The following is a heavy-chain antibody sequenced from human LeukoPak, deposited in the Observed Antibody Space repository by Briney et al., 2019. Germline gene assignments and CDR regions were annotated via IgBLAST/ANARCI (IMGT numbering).Heavy chain of an antibody. Sequence: KASETLSLTCTVSGDSISGYFWSWIRQPPGKGLEWIGYIYYSGSTYYNPSLKSRVTISLDMSKNQFSLKLSLVTAADSAVYYCGRSGVNSSSPVDYWGQGTLASVSS. V-gene: IGHV4-59*01. D-gene: IGHD6-6*01. J-gene: IGHJ4*02. CDR2: IYYSGST. CDR1: GDSISGYF. CDR3: GRSGVNSSSPVDY.